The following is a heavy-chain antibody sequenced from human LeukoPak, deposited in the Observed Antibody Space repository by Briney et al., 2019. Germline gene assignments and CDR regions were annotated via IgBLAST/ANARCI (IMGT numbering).Heavy chain of an antibody. J-gene: IGHJ3*01. CDR1: GGSINSYY. CDR2: IYYSGST. D-gene: IGHD2-21*01. CDR3: SRFTFDDWAFDF. V-gene: IGHV4-59*12. Sequence: SETLSLTCTVSGGSINSYYWSWIRQPPGKGLEWIGYIYYSGSTNYNPSLKSRVTISVDTSKNQFSLKLSSVTAADTAVYYCSRFTFDDWAFDFWGQGTMVTVSS.